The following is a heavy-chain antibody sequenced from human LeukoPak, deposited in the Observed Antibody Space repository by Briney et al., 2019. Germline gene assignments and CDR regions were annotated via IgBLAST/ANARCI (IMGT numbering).Heavy chain of an antibody. CDR1: GFTFSSYW. CDR2: ISCDGVKT. V-gene: IGHV3-30*18. Sequence: GGSLRLSCAASGFTFSSYWTHWVRHAPGKGLEWVALISCDGVKTDYADSVKGRFTISRDSSQNTLYLQMNSLRAEDTAVYYCAKDFGRRRTAYDMDVWGQGTTVTVSS. D-gene: IGHD3-3*01. CDR3: AKDFGRRRTAYDMDV. J-gene: IGHJ6*02.